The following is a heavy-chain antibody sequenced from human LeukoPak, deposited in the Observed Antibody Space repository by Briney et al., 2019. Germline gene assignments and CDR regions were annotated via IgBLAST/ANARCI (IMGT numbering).Heavy chain of an antibody. J-gene: IGHJ3*02. Sequence: GASVKVSCKAPGYTFTSYAMNWVRQAPGQGLEWMGWINTNTGNPTYAQGFTGRFVFSLDTSVSTAYLQISSLKAEDTAVYYCARDKPATTTNAFDIWGQGTMVTVSS. CDR1: GYTFTSYA. V-gene: IGHV7-4-1*02. CDR2: INTNTGNP. D-gene: IGHD6-25*01. CDR3: ARDKPATTTNAFDI.